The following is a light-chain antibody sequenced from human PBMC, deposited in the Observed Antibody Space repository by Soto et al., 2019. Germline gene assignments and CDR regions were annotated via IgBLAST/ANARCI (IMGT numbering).Light chain of an antibody. V-gene: IGKV1-NL1*01. CDR2: LTS. Sequence: EIQMTQSPSSLSASVGDRVTITCRASQGISHYLAWYQQKPGKPPTLLIYLTSNRAAGIPARFSGSGSGTDFTLTISDVEPEDFAVYYCHQRQSWPRTFGQGTKVDIK. J-gene: IGKJ1*01. CDR3: HQRQSWPRT. CDR1: QGISHY.